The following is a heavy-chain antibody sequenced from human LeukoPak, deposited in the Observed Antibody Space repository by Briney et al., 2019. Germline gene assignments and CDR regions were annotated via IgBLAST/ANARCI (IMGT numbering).Heavy chain of an antibody. J-gene: IGHJ4*02. CDR1: GGSISSYY. CDR3: ARGGSPSQPLFHY. CDR2: IYYSGST. V-gene: IGHV4-59*01. D-gene: IGHD2-2*01. Sequence: SETLSLTCTVSGGSISSYYWSWIRQPPGKGLEWIGYIYYSGSTNYNPSLKSRVTISVDTSKNQFSLKLSSVTAADTAVYYCARGGSPSQPLFHYWGQGTLVTVSS.